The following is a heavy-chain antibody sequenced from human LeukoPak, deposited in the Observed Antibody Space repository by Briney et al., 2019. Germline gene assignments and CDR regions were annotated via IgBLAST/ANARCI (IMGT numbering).Heavy chain of an antibody. CDR3: AKGSGIAVGPDY. CDR2: ISYDGSNK. D-gene: IGHD6-19*01. J-gene: IGHJ4*02. CDR1: GFIFSSYG. Sequence: GGSLRLSCAASGFIFSSYGMHWVRQAPGKGLEWVAVISYDGSNKYYADSVKGRFTISRDNSKNTLYLQMNSLRAEDTAVYYCAKGSGIAVGPDYWGQGTLVTVSS. V-gene: IGHV3-30*18.